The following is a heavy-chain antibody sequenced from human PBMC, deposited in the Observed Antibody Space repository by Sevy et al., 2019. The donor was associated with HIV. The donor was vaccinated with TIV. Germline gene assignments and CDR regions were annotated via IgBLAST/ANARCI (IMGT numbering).Heavy chain of an antibody. J-gene: IGHJ6*02. CDR1: GFTFNTYN. Sequence: GGSLRLSCAVSGFTFNTYNMNWVRQAPGKGLEWVSYISYTSTTIYYADSVRGRFTISRDNAKNTLYLQMNSLRDEDTAVYYCARSAATSRFGYYYFAMDFWGQGTSVTVSS. V-gene: IGHV3-48*02. D-gene: IGHD3-22*01. CDR2: ISYTSTTI. CDR3: ARSAATSRFGYYYFAMDF.